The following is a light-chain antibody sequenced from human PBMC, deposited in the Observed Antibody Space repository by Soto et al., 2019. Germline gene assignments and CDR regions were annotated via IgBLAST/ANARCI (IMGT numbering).Light chain of an antibody. CDR2: DVS. V-gene: IGLV2-14*01. CDR1: SGDVGGYNY. Sequence: SALTQPASVSGSPGQSITISCTGTSGDVGGYNYVSWYQQHPGKAPKLMIYDVSNRPSGVSNRFSGSKSGNTASLTISGLQAEDEADYYCSSYTSSSTYVFGTGTKLTVL. J-gene: IGLJ1*01. CDR3: SSYTSSSTYV.